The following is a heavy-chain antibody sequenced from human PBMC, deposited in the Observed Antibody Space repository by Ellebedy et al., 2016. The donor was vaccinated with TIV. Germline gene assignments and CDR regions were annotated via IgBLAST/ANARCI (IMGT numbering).Heavy chain of an antibody. J-gene: IGHJ2*01. V-gene: IGHV4-39*01. CDR1: GDSITTSTYY. CDR3: ARNLVIFTFDKWYFDL. Sequence: SETLSLTCTVSGDSITTSTYYWGWIRQPPGKGLEWIGTIYSTGNTYYSPSLKSRLSISVATSKNQFSLSLSSVTAADTAVYYCARNLVIFTFDKWYFDLWGRGTLITVSS. CDR2: IYSTGNT. D-gene: IGHD3/OR15-3a*01.